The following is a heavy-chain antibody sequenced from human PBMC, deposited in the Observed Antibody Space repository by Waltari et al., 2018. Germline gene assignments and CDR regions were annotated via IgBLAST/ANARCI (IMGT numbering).Heavy chain of an antibody. CDR1: GFTFSDSP. J-gene: IGHJ5*02. CDR2: IRGKANNYAT. D-gene: IGHD2-21*01. Sequence: EVQLVESGGGLVQPGGSLKLSCAASGFTFSDSPMHWVRQAPGNGLEWVGRIRGKANNYATGYAAAVKGRFTISRDNSANMAYLQMSSLKTEDTGVYYCSRRFPGSDPWGQGTLVSVSS. CDR3: SRRFPGSDP. V-gene: IGHV3-73*01.